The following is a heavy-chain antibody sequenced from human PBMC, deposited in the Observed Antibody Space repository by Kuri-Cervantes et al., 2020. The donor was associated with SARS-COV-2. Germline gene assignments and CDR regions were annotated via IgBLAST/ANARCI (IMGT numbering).Heavy chain of an antibody. J-gene: IGHJ4*02. Sequence: SLKISCAASGFTFDDYAMHWVRQAPGRGLEWVSGISWNSGSIGYADSVKGRFTISRDNAKNSLYLQMNSLRAEDTALYYCAEDIDTASVVVPAAINFDYWGQGTLVTVSS. CDR1: GFTFDDYA. V-gene: IGHV3-9*01. CDR2: ISWNSGSI. CDR3: AEDIDTASVVVPAAINFDY. D-gene: IGHD2-2*02.